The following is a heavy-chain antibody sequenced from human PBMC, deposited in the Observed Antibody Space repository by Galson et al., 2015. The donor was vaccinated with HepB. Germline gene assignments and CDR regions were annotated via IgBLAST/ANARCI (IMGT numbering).Heavy chain of an antibody. D-gene: IGHD3-9*01. CDR2: ISIDGSNK. V-gene: IGHV3-30*04. CDR3: ARGRKLRYFDWLLQDDWYFDL. J-gene: IGHJ2*01. CDR1: AFTFNAYA. Sequence: SLRLSCAASAFTFNAYAMHWVRQAPGKGLEWVTAISIDGSNKYYADSVKGRFTISRDNFKNTLYLQMNSLGAEDTAVYYCARGRKLRYFDWLLQDDWYFDLWGRGTLVTVSS.